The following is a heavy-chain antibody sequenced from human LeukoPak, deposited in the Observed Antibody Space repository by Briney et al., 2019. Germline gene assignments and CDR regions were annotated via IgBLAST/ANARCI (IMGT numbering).Heavy chain of an antibody. J-gene: IGHJ5*02. Sequence: SQTLSLTCTVSGGSISSGGYYWSWIRQHPGKGLEWIGYIYYSGGTSYTPSLKSRVTISVDTSKTQCSLKLSSVTAADTAVYYCARGANDYVWGSYRSNWFDPWGQGTLVTVSS. CDR3: ARGANDYVWGSYRSNWFDP. CDR2: IYYSGGT. CDR1: GGSISSGGYY. V-gene: IGHV4-31*03. D-gene: IGHD3-16*02.